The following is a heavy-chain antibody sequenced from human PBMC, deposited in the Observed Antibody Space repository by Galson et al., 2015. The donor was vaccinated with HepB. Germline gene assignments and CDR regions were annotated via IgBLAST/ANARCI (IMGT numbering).Heavy chain of an antibody. J-gene: IGHJ6*01. CDR3: ARGVGTSSRYGVDV. CDR2: INTNNGNP. D-gene: IGHD7-27*01. V-gene: IGHV7-4-1*02. CDR1: GYSFSTYA. Sequence: SVKVSCKASGYSFSTYALNWVRQAPGQGLEWMGWINTNNGNPTFAQGLPGRFAFSLDTSVSTAYLQISSLKTDDSAVYYCARGVGTSSRYGVDVWGQGTTVTVSS.